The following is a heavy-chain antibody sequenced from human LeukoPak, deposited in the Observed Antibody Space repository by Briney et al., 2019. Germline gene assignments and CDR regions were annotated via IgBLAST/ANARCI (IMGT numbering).Heavy chain of an antibody. D-gene: IGHD3-3*01. CDR3: AGQYYDFWSGQDY. CDR1: GFTFSSYW. V-gene: IGHV3-74*01. CDR2: INTDGSST. Sequence: GGSLRLSCAASGFTFSSYWMHWVRQAPGKGLVWVSRINTDGSSTSYADSVKGRFTISRDNAKNTLCLQMNSLRAEDTAVYYCAGQYYDFWSGQDYWGQGTLVTVSS. J-gene: IGHJ4*02.